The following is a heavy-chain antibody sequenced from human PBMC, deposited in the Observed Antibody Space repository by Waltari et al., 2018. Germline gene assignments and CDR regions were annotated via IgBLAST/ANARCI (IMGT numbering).Heavy chain of an antibody. CDR1: GGTFSSYA. CDR3: ATIRYFAGTDAFDI. Sequence: QVQLVQSGAEVKKPGSSVKVSCKASGGTFSSYAISWVHQAPGQGLEWMGGIIPIFGTANYAQKFQGRVTITTDESTSTAYMELSSLRSEDTAVYYCATIRYFAGTDAFDIWGQGTMVTVSS. V-gene: IGHV1-69*05. CDR2: IIPIFGTA. J-gene: IGHJ3*02. D-gene: IGHD3-9*01.